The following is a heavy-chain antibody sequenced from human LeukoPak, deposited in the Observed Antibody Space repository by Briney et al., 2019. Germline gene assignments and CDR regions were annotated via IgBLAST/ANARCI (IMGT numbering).Heavy chain of an antibody. V-gene: IGHV3-15*01. Sequence: GRSLRLSCAASRFTFTNAWMSWVRQAPGKGLEWVGRIRSKADGGTTDYAATVKGRFTISRDDSRNTLYLQISGLKTEDTAVYYCTKSLDCSRTSCDSWGQGTLVTVSS. J-gene: IGHJ5*01. CDR3: TKSLDCSRTSCDS. CDR2: IRSKADGGTT. CDR1: RFTFTNAW. D-gene: IGHD2-2*01.